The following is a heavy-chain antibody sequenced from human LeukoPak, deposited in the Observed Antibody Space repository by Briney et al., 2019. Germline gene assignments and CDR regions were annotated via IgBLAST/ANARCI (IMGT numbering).Heavy chain of an antibody. CDR3: ARDINGFDP. V-gene: IGHV4-59*01. J-gene: IGHJ5*02. Sequence: SETLSLTCTVSGGSISIYYWSWIRQPPGKGLEWIGYIYYSGSTNYNPSLKSRVTISVDTSKNQFSLKLSSVTAADTAVYYCARDINGFDPWGQGTLVTVSS. CDR1: GGSISIYY. CDR2: IYYSGST.